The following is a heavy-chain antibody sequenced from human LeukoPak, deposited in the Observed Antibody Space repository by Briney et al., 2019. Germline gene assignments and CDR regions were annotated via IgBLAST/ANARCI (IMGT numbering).Heavy chain of an antibody. CDR2: IIAKAHGGTT. CDR1: GFTFINAW. V-gene: IGHV3-15*01. J-gene: IGHJ3*02. D-gene: IGHD3-22*01. Sequence: GGSLRLSCAASGFTFINAWMAWVRQAPGKGLEWVGRIIAKAHGGTTDYAARVKGRFTISRDDSKNTLYLQMNSLKTEDTAVYYCTRRYNYDSSGYYYVRDAFDIWGQGTMVTVSS. CDR3: TRRYNYDSSGYYYVRDAFDI.